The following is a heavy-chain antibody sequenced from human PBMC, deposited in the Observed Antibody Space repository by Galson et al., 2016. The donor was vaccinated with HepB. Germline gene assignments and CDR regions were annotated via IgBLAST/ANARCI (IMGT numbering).Heavy chain of an antibody. CDR3: ASHCGGDCYNNLADAFDI. CDR2: VYYSGTA. CDR1: SGSISSSRYY. D-gene: IGHD2-21*01. V-gene: IGHV4-39*01. J-gene: IGHJ3*02. Sequence: SETLSLTCTVSSGSISSSRYYWGWIRQPPGKGLEWIGSVYYSGTAYYDPSLKSRVSISVDTSKNQFPLRLSCVTAGDTAVYFCASHCGGDCYNNLADAFDIWGRGTMVTVSS.